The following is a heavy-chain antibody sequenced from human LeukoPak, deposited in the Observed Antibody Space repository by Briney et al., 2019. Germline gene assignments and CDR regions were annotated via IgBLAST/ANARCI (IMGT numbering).Heavy chain of an antibody. CDR1: GFTFSTYA. CDR2: ISCGGGTT. V-gene: IGHV3-23*01. CDR3: ARRERVGTTIGY. Sequence: PGGSLRLSCAASGFTFSTYAMSWVRQAPGKGLEWVSGISCGGGTTYYAGSVKVRFTISRDNSKNTLYLQMNSLRAEDTAVYYCARRERVGTTIGYWGQGTLVTVSS. J-gene: IGHJ4*02. D-gene: IGHD1-26*01.